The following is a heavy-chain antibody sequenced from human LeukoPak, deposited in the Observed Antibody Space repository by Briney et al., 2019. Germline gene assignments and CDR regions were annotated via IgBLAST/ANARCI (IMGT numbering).Heavy chain of an antibody. CDR3: ARTLTGGGAFDI. Sequence: PSETLSLTCTVSGGSISSGGYYWSWIRQPPGKGLEWIGYIYYSGSTNYNPSLKSRVTISVDTSKNQFSLKLSSVTAADTAVYYCARTLTGGGAFDIWGQGTMVTVSS. CDR2: IYYSGST. V-gene: IGHV4-61*08. CDR1: GGSISSGGYY. J-gene: IGHJ3*02. D-gene: IGHD7-27*01.